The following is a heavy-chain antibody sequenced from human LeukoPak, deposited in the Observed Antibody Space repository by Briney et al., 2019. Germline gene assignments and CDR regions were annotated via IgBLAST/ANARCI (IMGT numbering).Heavy chain of an antibody. V-gene: IGHV4-4*02. CDR3: ARVPPRQQWLAYRDAFDI. J-gene: IGHJ3*02. D-gene: IGHD6-19*01. Sequence: PSETLSLTCAVSGGSISSSNWWSWVRQPPGKGLEWFGYIYYSGSTNYNPSLKSRVTISVDTSKNQFSLKLSSVTAADTAVYYCARVPPRQQWLAYRDAFDIWGQGTMVTVSS. CDR1: GGSISSSNW. CDR2: IYYSGST.